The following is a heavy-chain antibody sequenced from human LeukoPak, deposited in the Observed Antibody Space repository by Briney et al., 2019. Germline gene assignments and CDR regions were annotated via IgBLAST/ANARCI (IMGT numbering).Heavy chain of an antibody. CDR2: IYPGDSDT. CDR3: ASQARDSSGYYYDNYFDY. V-gene: IGHV5-51*01. Sequence: GESLKISCKGSGYSFTSYWIGWVRQMPGKGLEWMGIIYPGDSDTRYSPSFQGQVTISADKSISTAYLQWSSLKASDTAMYYCASQARDSSGYYYDNYFDYWGQGTLVTVSS. D-gene: IGHD3-22*01. CDR1: GYSFTSYW. J-gene: IGHJ4*02.